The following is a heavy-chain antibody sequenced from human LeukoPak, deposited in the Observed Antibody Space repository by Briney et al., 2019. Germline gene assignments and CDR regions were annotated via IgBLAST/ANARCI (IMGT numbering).Heavy chain of an antibody. CDR2: IYYSGST. CDR3: ARIKFIGGLIEEYFFDY. J-gene: IGHJ4*02. CDR1: AGSINNYY. V-gene: IGHV4-59*01. D-gene: IGHD3-16*02. Sequence: SETLSLTCTVSAGSINNYYGSWIRQPPGKGLEWIGYIYYSGSTKYNPSLKSRVIILVDTSKNQFSLNLGSVTAADTAVYYCARIKFIGGLIEEYFFDYWGQGTLVTVSS.